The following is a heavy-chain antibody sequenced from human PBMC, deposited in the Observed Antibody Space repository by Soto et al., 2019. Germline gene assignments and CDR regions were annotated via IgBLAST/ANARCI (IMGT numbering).Heavy chain of an antibody. CDR3: AKDDGTFFYDTSGHPLDY. V-gene: IGHV3-30*18. J-gene: IGHJ4*02. CDR1: GFTFSNYG. D-gene: IGHD3-22*01. Sequence: GGSLRLSCAASGFTFSNYGMHWVRQAPGKGLEWVAIIAYDGTNTYYADSVKGRFTISRDNSKNTLYLQVNSLRDEDTAVYYCAKDDGTFFYDTSGHPLDYWGQGTLVTVSS. CDR2: IAYDGTNT.